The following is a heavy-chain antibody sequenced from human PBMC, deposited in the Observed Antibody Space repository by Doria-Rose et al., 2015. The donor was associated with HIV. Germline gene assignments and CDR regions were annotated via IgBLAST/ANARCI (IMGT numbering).Heavy chain of an antibody. V-gene: IGHV4-59*01. J-gene: IGHJ4*02. CDR3: ARVHSGTYDY. CDR2: IFYTGST. Sequence: QVQLQESVPGLVTPSETLSLTCSVSNGSISHYYWSWIRHRPGKGLEYIGDIFYTGSTNYGTSLKSRVSISIDTSKNKFSLRLSSATAADTAVYYCARVHSGTYDYWGQGTLVTVSS. D-gene: IGHD1-26*01. CDR1: NGSISHYY.